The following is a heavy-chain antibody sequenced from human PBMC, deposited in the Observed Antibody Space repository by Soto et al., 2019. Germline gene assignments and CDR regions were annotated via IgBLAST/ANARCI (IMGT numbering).Heavy chain of an antibody. D-gene: IGHD5-12*01. J-gene: IGHJ6*02. CDR3: ARDGYNYGRRYYYGMDV. CDR1: GGTFSSYA. CDR2: IIPIFGTA. V-gene: IGHV1-69*13. Sequence: SVKVSCKASGGTFSSYAISWVRQAPGQGLEWMGGIIPIFGTANYAQKFQGRVTITADESTSTAYMELSSLRSEDTAVYYCARDGYNYGRRYYYGMDVWGQGTTVTVSS.